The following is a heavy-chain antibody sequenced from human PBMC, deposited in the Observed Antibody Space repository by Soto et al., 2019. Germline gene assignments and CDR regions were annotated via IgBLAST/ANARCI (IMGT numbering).Heavy chain of an antibody. V-gene: IGHV1-69*12. CDR1: GGTFSSYA. J-gene: IGHJ3*02. Sequence: QVQLVQSGAEVKKPGSSVKVSCKASGGTFSSYAISWVRQAPGQGLEWMGGIIPIFGTANYAQKFQGRVTNTADESTSTAYVELSSLRSEDTAVYYCATVGWLVLQDAFDIWGQGTMVTVSS. CDR2: IIPIFGTA. CDR3: ATVGWLVLQDAFDI. D-gene: IGHD6-19*01.